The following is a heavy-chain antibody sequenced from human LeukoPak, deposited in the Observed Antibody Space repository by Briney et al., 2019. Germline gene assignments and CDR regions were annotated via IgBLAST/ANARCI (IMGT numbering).Heavy chain of an antibody. J-gene: IGHJ6*02. Sequence: GGSLTLSCAASGFTVRNNHMSWVRQAQGSGLEWVSVIYSGGSTYYADSAKGRFTISRAISENTKYLQMNSLRAEDTAVYYCARVPYSGYGAAGGMDVWGQGTTVTVSS. CDR3: ARVPYSGYGAAGGMDV. V-gene: IGHV3-66*01. CDR2: IYSGGST. D-gene: IGHD5-12*01. CDR1: GFTVRNNH.